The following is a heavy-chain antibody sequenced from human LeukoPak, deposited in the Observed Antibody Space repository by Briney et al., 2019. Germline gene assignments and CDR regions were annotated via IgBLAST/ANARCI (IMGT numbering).Heavy chain of an antibody. CDR2: IKQDGSEK. CDR1: GFTFSSYW. CDR3: ASCSGGSCYSVGDY. D-gene: IGHD2-15*01. J-gene: IGHJ4*02. V-gene: IGHV3-7*01. Sequence: GGSLRLSCAASGFTFSSYWMSWVRQAPGKGLEWVANIKQDGSEKYYVDSVKGRFTISRDNAKNSLYLQMNSLRAEDTAVYYCASCSGGSCYSVGDYWGQGTLVTVSS.